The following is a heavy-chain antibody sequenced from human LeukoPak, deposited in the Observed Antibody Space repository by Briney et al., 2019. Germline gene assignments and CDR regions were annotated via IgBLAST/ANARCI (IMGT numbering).Heavy chain of an antibody. J-gene: IGHJ6*03. Sequence: GGSLRLSCAASGFTFSGSAMHWVRQASGKGLEWVGRIGSKANSYATAYAASVKGRFTISRDDSKNTAYLQMNSLKTEDTAVYYCTRRGYYYMDVWGKGTTVTVSS. CDR2: IGSKANSYAT. CDR1: GFTFSGSA. CDR3: TRRGYYYMDV. V-gene: IGHV3-73*01.